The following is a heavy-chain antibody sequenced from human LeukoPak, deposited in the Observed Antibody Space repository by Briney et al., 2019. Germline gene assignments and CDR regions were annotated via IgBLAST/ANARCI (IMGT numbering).Heavy chain of an antibody. J-gene: IGHJ4*02. CDR2: IYYSGST. V-gene: IGHV4-39*01. Sequence: SQALSLTCTVSGGSISSSSYYWGWIRQPPGKGLEWIGSIYYSGSTYYNPSLKSRVAISVDTSKNQFSLKLSSVTAADTAVYYCAGRNSDWLFSFDYWGQGTLVTVSS. D-gene: IGHD3-9*01. CDR3: AGRNSDWLFSFDY. CDR1: GGSISSSSYY.